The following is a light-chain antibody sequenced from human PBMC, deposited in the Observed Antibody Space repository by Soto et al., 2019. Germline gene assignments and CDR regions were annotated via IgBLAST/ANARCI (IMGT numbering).Light chain of an antibody. CDR3: QQYNNWPWT. J-gene: IGKJ1*01. CDR1: QSVGTSY. Sequence: TQSPGTVSLSQGERATLSCRASQSVGTSYLAWYQQKPGQAPRLLIYGASTRATGIPARFSGSGSGTEFTLTISSLQSEDFAVYYCQQYNNWPWTFGQGSKVDI. V-gene: IGKV3-15*01. CDR2: GAS.